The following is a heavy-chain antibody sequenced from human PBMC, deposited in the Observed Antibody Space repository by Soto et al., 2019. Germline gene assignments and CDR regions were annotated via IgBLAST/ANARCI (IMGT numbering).Heavy chain of an antibody. Sequence: GSGKVCFKASGYPFTSYGISWVRQAPGQGLEWMGWISAYNGNTNYAQKLQGRVTMTTDTSTSTAYMELRSLRSDDTAVYYCARDGYYYDSSGYYGYGMDVWGQGTTVTVSS. CDR1: GYPFTSYG. V-gene: IGHV1-18*04. CDR2: ISAYNGNT. CDR3: ARDGYYYDSSGYYGYGMDV. D-gene: IGHD3-22*01. J-gene: IGHJ6*01.